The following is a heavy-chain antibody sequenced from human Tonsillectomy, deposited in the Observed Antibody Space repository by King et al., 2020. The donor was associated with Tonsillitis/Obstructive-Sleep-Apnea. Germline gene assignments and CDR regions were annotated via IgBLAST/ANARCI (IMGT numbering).Heavy chain of an antibody. J-gene: IGHJ1*01. CDR1: GFTFSSYA. Sequence: VQLVESGGGLVQPGGSLRLSCAASGFTFSSYAMSWVRQAPGKGLEWVSAISGSGGSTYYADSVKGRFTISRDNSKNTLYLQMNSLRAEDTAVYYCAKDDSSSWLIEGLHFQHWGQGTLVTVSS. V-gene: IGHV3-23*04. CDR2: ISGSGGST. D-gene: IGHD6-13*01. CDR3: AKDDSSSWLIEGLHFQH.